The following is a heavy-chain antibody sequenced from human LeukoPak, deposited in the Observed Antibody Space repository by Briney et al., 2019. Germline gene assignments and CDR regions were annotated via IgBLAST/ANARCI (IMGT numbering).Heavy chain of an antibody. D-gene: IGHD2-2*01. CDR2: ISSSSSYI. CDR3: ARDSHIVVVPAAVQGWFDP. V-gene: IGHV3-21*01. Sequence: SGGSLTLSCAASGFTFSSYSMNWVRQAPGEGLEWVSSISSSSSYIYYADSVKGRFTISRDNAKNSLYLQMNSLRAEDTAVYYCARDSHIVVVPAAVQGWFDPWGQGTLVTVSS. CDR1: GFTFSSYS. J-gene: IGHJ5*02.